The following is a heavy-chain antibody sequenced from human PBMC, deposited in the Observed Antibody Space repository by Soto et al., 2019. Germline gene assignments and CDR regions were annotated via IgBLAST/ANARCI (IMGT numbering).Heavy chain of an antibody. CDR3: ARGPVKIHLHLFDYSYGMDV. Sequence: PSETLSLTCAVYGGSFSGYYWSWIRQPPGKGMEWIGEINHSGSTNYNPSLTSRVTISVDTSKNQFSLKLSSVTAADTAVYYCARGPVKIHLHLFDYSYGMDVWGQGTTVTVSS. CDR2: INHSGST. D-gene: IGHD5-18*01. J-gene: IGHJ6*02. CDR1: GGSFSGYY. V-gene: IGHV4-34*01.